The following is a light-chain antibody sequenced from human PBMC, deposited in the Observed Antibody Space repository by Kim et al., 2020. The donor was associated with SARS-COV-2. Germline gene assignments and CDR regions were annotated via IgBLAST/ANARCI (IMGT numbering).Light chain of an antibody. V-gene: IGLV1-51*01. Sequence: GRKVTISCSGSRSNIGNNYVSWYQQLPGTAPKLLIYDNNKRPAGIPDRFSGSKSGTSATLGITGLQTGDEADYYCGTWDSSLSAVVIGGGTQLTVL. CDR3: GTWDSSLSAVV. J-gene: IGLJ2*01. CDR2: DNN. CDR1: RSNIGNNY.